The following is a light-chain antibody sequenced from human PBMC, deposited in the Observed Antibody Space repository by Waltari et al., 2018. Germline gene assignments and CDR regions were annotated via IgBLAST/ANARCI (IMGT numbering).Light chain of an antibody. CDR2: GVS. J-gene: IGKJ5*01. CDR1: QALTTY. Sequence: DIQLTQSPSFLSASVGDSVTITCRASQALTTYLAWYQQKPVKAPKLLIYGVSTLQSGVPSRFSGSGSGADFTLTINSLQPEDFAIYYCQQLNTYPPTFGQGTRLEIK. CDR3: QQLNTYPPT. V-gene: IGKV1-9*01.